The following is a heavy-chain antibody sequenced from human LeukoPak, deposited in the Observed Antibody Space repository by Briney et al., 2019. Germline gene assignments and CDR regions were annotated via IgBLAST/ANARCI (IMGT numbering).Heavy chain of an antibody. CDR2: INPSGGST. V-gene: IGHV1-46*01. D-gene: IGHD6-19*01. Sequence: GASVKVSCKASGYTFTSYYMHWVRQAPGQGLEWMGIINPSGGSTSYAQKFQGRVTMTRDTSTSTVYMELSSLRSEDTAVYYCARDPSSGPSDNWFDPWAREPWSPSPQ. CDR3: ARDPSSGPSDNWFDP. J-gene: IGHJ5*02. CDR1: GYTFTSYY.